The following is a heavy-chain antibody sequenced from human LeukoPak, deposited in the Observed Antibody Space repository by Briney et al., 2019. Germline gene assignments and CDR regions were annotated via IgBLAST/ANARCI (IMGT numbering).Heavy chain of an antibody. J-gene: IGHJ4*02. CDR2: IYYTGTT. CDR1: GGSISIYY. CDR3: ARGEDFERYYLAY. V-gene: IGHV4-59*01. Sequence: PSETLYLTCSVSGGSISIYYWTWIRQIPGKGLEWIGYIYYTGTTNYNPLFESRATISVDTSKNQFSLKLTSVTAADTAVYFCARGEDFERYYLAYWGQGTLVTVSS. D-gene: IGHD3-9*01.